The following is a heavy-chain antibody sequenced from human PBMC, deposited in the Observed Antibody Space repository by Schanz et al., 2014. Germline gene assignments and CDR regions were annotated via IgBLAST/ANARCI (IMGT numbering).Heavy chain of an antibody. V-gene: IGHV3-64*04. Sequence: VQLVESGGDLVQPGGSLRLSCSASGFTFSTFAMHWVRQAPGKGLEYISAISNNGDSTYYADSVKGRFTISRDNSKNTLYLQMNTLRAEDTAVYYCARDHTTESYYSAGPPIDYWGQGPLLTVSS. J-gene: IGHJ4*02. D-gene: IGHD1-26*01. CDR3: ARDHTTESYYSAGPPIDY. CDR1: GFTFSTFA. CDR2: ISNNGDST.